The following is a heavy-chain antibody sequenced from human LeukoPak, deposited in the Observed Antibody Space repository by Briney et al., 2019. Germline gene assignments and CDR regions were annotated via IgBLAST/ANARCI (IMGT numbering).Heavy chain of an antibody. D-gene: IGHD3-10*01. V-gene: IGHV4-4*07. CDR2: IYATGTT. CDR3: ARGRGEGRGIAMVRGVRAPSYNWFDP. CDR1: DTSINTYY. Sequence: SETLSLTCTVSDTSINTYYWSWIRQPAGEGLEWIGHIYATGTTNYNPSLNSRVTMSIDTSKNQFSLNLRSVTAADTAVYYCARGRGEGRGIAMVRGVRAPSYNWFDPWGHGTQVTVSS. J-gene: IGHJ5*02.